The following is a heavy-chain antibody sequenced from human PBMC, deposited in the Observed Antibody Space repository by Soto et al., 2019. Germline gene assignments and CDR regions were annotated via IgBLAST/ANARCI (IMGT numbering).Heavy chain of an antibody. CDR3: ARLSSLYSSSWYGAFDI. J-gene: IGHJ3*02. D-gene: IGHD6-13*01. V-gene: IGHV4-30-4*01. CDR1: GGSISSSSYY. CDR2: IYSSGNT. Sequence: PSETLSLTCTVSGGSISSSSYYWTWIRQPPGKDLEWIGYIYSSGNTNYNPSLRSRVTMSKDTSKNQFSLKLSSVTAADTSVYYCARLSSLYSSSWYGAFDIWGQGTMVTVSS.